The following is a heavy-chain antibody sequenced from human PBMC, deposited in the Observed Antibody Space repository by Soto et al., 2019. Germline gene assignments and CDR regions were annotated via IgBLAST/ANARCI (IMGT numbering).Heavy chain of an antibody. CDR3: ARVGSTSCFDY. D-gene: IGHD2-2*01. Sequence: GSLRLSCAASGFTFSSYEMNWVRQAPGKGLEWVSYISSSGSTIYYADSVKGRFTISRDNAKNSLYLQMNSLRAEDTAVYYCARVGSTSCFDYWGQGTLVTVSS. CDR1: GFTFSSYE. V-gene: IGHV3-48*03. CDR2: ISSSGSTI. J-gene: IGHJ4*02.